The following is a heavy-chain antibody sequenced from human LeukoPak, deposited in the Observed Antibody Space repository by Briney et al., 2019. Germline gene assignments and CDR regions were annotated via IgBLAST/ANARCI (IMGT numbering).Heavy chain of an antibody. CDR2: LSNSGSTI. V-gene: IGHV3-48*03. CDR1: GFTFSSYE. J-gene: IGHJ4*02. D-gene: IGHD4-23*01. CDR3: AGDDGGSSPFDY. Sequence: GGSLRLSCAASGFTFSSYEMNWVRQAPGKGLEWVSYLSNSGSTIYYADSVKGRFTISRDNTKNSLYLLMNSLRAEDTAVYYCAGDDGGSSPFDYWGQGTLVTVSS.